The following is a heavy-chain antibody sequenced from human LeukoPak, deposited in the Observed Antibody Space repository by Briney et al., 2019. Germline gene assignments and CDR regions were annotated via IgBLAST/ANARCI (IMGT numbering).Heavy chain of an antibody. J-gene: IGHJ4*02. Sequence: GGSLRLSCAASGFTFSSYEMNWVRQAPGKGLEWVSYTSSSGSTIYYADSVKGRFTISRDNAKNSLYLQMNSLRAEDTAVYYCARATGLGIAAAGTDYWGQGTLVTVSS. CDR1: GFTFSSYE. CDR2: TSSSGSTI. D-gene: IGHD6-13*01. CDR3: ARATGLGIAAAGTDY. V-gene: IGHV3-48*03.